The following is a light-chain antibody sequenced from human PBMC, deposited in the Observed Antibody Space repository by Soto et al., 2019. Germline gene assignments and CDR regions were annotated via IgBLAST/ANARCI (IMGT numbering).Light chain of an antibody. CDR3: QQSYSTPLSIS. J-gene: IGKJ5*01. CDR1: QSISSY. V-gene: IGKV1-39*01. Sequence: DIQMTQSPSSLSASVGDRVTITCRASQSISSYLNWYQQKPGKAPKLLIYAASSLQSGVPSRFSGSGSGTDFTLTISSLQPEDFATYHCQQSYSTPLSISFGQGTRLEIK. CDR2: AAS.